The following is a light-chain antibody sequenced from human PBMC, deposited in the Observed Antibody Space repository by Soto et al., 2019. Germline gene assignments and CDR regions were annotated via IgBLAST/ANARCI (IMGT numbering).Light chain of an antibody. V-gene: IGLV2-8*01. Sequence: QSVLTQPPSASGSPGQSVTISCIGTSSDVGGYNYVSWYQQHPGRAPNFLIKEVSERLSGVPDRFSGSKSGNTASLTVSGLQAEDEADYYCCSFAGGNSRVFGGGTKLTVL. CDR1: SSDVGGYNY. J-gene: IGLJ3*02. CDR3: CSFAGGNSRV. CDR2: EVS.